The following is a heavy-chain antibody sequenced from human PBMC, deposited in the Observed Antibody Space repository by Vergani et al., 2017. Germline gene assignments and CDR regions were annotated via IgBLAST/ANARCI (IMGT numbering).Heavy chain of an antibody. J-gene: IGHJ6*02. CDR2: ISAYNGNT. Sequence: QVQLVQSGAEVKKPGASVKVSCKASGYTFTSYGISWVRQAPGQGLEWMGWISAYNGNTIYAQKFQGRVTMTEDTSTDTAYMELSSLRSEDTAVYYCATDCYYDSSGYSRRRDYYYGMDVWGQGTTVTVSS. CDR3: ATDCYYDSSGYSRRRDYYYGMDV. D-gene: IGHD3-22*01. CDR1: GYTFTSYG. V-gene: IGHV1-18*01.